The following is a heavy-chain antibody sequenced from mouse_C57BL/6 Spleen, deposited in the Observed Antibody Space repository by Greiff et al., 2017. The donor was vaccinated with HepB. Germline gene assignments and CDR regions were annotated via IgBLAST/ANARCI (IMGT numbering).Heavy chain of an antibody. CDR2: IDPETGGT. Sequence: LVESGAELVRPGASVTLSCKASGYTFTDYEMHWVKQTPVHGLEWIGAIDPETGGTAYNQKFKGKAILTADKSSSTAYMELRSLTSEDSAVYYCTRDHYGSSLWYFDVWGTGTTVTVSS. CDR1: GYTFTDYE. V-gene: IGHV1-15*01. J-gene: IGHJ1*03. CDR3: TRDHYGSSLWYFDV. D-gene: IGHD1-1*01.